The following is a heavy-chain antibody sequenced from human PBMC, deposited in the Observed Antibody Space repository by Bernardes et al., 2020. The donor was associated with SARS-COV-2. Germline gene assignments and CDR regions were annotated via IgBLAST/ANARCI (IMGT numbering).Heavy chain of an antibody. J-gene: IGHJ4*02. CDR1: GFTFSGYV. D-gene: IGHD1-26*01. Sequence: SLRLSCAASGFTFSGYVMSWVRQAPGKGPEWVSDISGSGRGSSYADSVKGRFTISRDNSKNTVYLQMSSLRVEDTAVYYCAKDISGTGSCLPFDYWGQGTLVTVSS. CDR2: ISGSGRGS. V-gene: IGHV3-23*01. CDR3: AKDISGTGSCLPFDY.